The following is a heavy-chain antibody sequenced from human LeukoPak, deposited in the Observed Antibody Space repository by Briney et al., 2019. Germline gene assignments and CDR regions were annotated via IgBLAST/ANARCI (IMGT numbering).Heavy chain of an antibody. V-gene: IGHV3-30-3*01. CDR2: ISYDGSNK. Sequence: GGSLRLSCAASGFTFSSYAMHWVRQAPGKGLEWVAVISYDGSNKYYADSVKGRFTISRDNSKNTLYLQMNSLRAEDTAVHYCARDSRGYGYCSSTSCYPDYWGQGTLVTVSS. J-gene: IGHJ4*02. CDR3: ARDSRGYGYCSSTSCYPDY. CDR1: GFTFSSYA. D-gene: IGHD2-2*03.